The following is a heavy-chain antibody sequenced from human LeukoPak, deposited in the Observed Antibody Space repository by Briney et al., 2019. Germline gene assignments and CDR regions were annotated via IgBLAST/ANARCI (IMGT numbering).Heavy chain of an antibody. V-gene: IGHV1-2*02. Sequence: ASVKVSCKASGYTFTGYYMHWVRQAPGQGLEWMGWINPNSGGTNYAQKFQGRVTMTRDTSISTAYMELSRLRSDDTAVYYCARVQHKGRDGYRIFDYWGQGTLVTVSS. CDR2: INPNSGGT. D-gene: IGHD5-24*01. CDR1: GYTFTGYY. CDR3: ARVQHKGRDGYRIFDY. J-gene: IGHJ4*02.